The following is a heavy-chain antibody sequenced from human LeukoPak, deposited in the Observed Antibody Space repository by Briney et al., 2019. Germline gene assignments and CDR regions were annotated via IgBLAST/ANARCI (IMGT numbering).Heavy chain of an antibody. J-gene: IGHJ3*02. CDR3: ARGGSYLSAFDI. Sequence: GGSLRLSCAASGFKFNSYAMSWVRQAPGKGLEWVSIIYSGGSTFYADSVKGRFTISRDNSKNTLYLQMNSLRAEDTAVYYCARGGSYLSAFDIWGQGTMVTVSS. D-gene: IGHD1-26*01. CDR2: IYSGGST. V-gene: IGHV3-53*01. CDR1: GFKFNSYA.